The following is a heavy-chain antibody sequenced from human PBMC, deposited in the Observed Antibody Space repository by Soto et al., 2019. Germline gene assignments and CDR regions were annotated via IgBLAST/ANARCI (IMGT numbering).Heavy chain of an antibody. CDR2: IWYDGSNK. CDR1: GFTFSSYG. Sequence: GGSLRLSCAASGFTFSSYGMHWVRQAPGKGLEWVAVIWYDGSNKYYADSVKGRFTISRENSKNTLYLQMNSLRAEDTAVYYCASDGSSGFAFDIWGQGTMVTVSS. J-gene: IGHJ3*02. V-gene: IGHV3-33*01. CDR3: ASDGSSGFAFDI. D-gene: IGHD3-22*01.